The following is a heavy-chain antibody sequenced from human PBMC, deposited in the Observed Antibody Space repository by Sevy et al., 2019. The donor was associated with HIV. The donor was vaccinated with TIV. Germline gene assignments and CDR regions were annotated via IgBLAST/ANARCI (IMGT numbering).Heavy chain of an antibody. J-gene: IGHJ1*01. Sequence: GGSLRLSCAASGFAFSSYWMHWVRQGPGKGLMWVAHIDGDGSRSSYADSVKGRFTISRDNSQNALFLQMNSLRPDDTALYYCALERLSSNVAEYFQNWGQGALVTVSS. D-gene: IGHD1-1*01. CDR1: GFAFSSYW. CDR3: ALERLSSNVAEYFQN. CDR2: IDGDGSRS. V-gene: IGHV3-74*01.